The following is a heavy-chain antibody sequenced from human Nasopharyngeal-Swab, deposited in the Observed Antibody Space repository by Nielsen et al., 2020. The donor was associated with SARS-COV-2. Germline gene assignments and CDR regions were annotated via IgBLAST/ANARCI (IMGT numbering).Heavy chain of an antibody. CDR1: GYTLTELS. D-gene: IGHD1-14*01. CDR3: AREWEPELTRQTFYYYYGMDV. CDR2: FDPEDGET. Sequence: ASVKVSCKVSGYTLTELSMHWVRQAPGKGLEWMGGFDPEDGETIYAQKFQGRVTMTEDTSTDTAYMELSSLRSEDTAVYYCAREWEPELTRQTFYYYYGMDVWGQGTTVTVSS. J-gene: IGHJ6*02. V-gene: IGHV1-24*01.